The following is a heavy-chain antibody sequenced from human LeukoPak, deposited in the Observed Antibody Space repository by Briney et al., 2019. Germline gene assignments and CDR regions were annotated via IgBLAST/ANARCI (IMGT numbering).Heavy chain of an antibody. CDR2: IKSKPDGGTT. V-gene: IGHV3-15*01. CDR1: GFTVSDAW. Sequence: GGSLRLSCAASGFTVSDAWMHWVRQPPRGGLEWVGRIKSKPDGGTTDYAAPVKGRFTISRDESESALYLQMSSLTTDDTAVYYCVAREAWGQGTLVTVSS. J-gene: IGHJ5*02. CDR3: VAREA.